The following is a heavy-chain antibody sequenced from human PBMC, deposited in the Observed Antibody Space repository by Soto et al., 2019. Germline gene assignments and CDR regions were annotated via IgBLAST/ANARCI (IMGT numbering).Heavy chain of an antibody. V-gene: IGHV3-30-3*01. CDR2: ISYDGSNK. J-gene: IGHJ4*02. D-gene: IGHD6-13*01. CDR3: ARDRVRSSWYLFDY. CDR1: GFSFTSYA. Sequence: GGSVRLSCAASGFSFTSYAIRWVRQCPGNGLEWVTVISYDGSNKYYADSVKGRFTISRDNSMNTLYLQMNSLRAEDTAVYYCARDRVRSSWYLFDYWGQGTLVTVSS.